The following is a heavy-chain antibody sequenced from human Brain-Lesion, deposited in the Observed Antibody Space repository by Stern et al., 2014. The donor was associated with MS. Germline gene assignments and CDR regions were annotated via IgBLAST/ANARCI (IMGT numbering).Heavy chain of an antibody. J-gene: IGHJ5*02. Sequence: QVQLQESGPGLVKPSETLSLTCTVAGGSVSSTSYAWAWIRQPPGKGLEWIGAIYYSGNTYYSPSLKSRLTISLDTSKKQFSLQLRSVTAADTAVYYCAGEEDIRYCSGGSCTGNWFDPWGQGTLVTVSS. D-gene: IGHD2-15*01. CDR2: IYYSGNT. V-gene: IGHV4-39*01. CDR3: AGEEDIRYCSGGSCTGNWFDP. CDR1: GGSVSSTSYA.